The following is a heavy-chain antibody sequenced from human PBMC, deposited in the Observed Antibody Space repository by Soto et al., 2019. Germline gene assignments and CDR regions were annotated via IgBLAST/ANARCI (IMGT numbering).Heavy chain of an antibody. D-gene: IGHD6-13*01. CDR2: IKHDGSEK. V-gene: IGHV3-7*05. Sequence: EVQLVESGGGLVQPGGSLRLSCAASGFTFSSYWMSWVRQAPGKGLEWVANIKHDGSEKYYVDSVKGRFTISRDNAKNSLYLQMNSLRAEDTAVSYCARDGRGQLVPHFDYWGQGTIVTVSS. CDR3: ARDGRGQLVPHFDY. CDR1: GFTFSSYW. J-gene: IGHJ4*02.